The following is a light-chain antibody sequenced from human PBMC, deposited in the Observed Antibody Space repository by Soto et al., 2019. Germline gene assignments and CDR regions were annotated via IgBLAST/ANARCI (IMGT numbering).Light chain of an antibody. J-gene: IGKJ4*01. V-gene: IGKV3-15*01. CDR1: QSVSSN. Sequence: EIVMTQSPATLSVSTGERATVSCRASQSVSSNLAWYQQKPGQAPRLLIYGASTRATGIPARFSGSGSGTEFTRTFSSLQSEDFAVYYCQQYNNWPSITFGGGTKVEIK. CDR2: GAS. CDR3: QQYNNWPSIT.